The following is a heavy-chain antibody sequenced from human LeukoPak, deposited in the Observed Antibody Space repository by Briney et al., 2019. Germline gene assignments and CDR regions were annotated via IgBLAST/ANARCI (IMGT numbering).Heavy chain of an antibody. CDR3: ARDDYGETFDY. J-gene: IGHJ4*02. V-gene: IGHV3-23*01. CDR2: ISGRGGST. D-gene: IGHD4-17*01. Sequence: GGSLRLSCAASGFTFNNYAMSWVRQAPGKGLEWVSAISGRGGSTYYADPVKGRFTISRDNSKNTLYLQMNSLRAEDTAVYYCARDDYGETFDYWGQGTLVTVSS. CDR1: GFTFNNYA.